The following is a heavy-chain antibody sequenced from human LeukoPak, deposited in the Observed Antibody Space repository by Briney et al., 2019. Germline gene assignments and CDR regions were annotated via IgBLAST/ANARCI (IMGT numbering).Heavy chain of an antibody. D-gene: IGHD5-12*01. J-gene: IGHJ4*02. CDR1: VGSIRSYY. CDR2: ISNTGNT. Sequence: PSETPSLTCTVSVGSIRSYYWSGFREPPGEGLECIAYISNTGNTTYNPSLRSRVTITVETSQNQFSLKLSSVTAADTAVYYCARAVGGYTFDYWGQGALVTVSS. CDR3: ARAVGGYTFDY. V-gene: IGHV4-59*01.